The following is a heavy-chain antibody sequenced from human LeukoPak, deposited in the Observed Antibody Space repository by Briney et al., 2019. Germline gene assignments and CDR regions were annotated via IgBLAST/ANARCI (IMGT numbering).Heavy chain of an antibody. CDR2: ISASAGTS. CDR1: GFTFSSYA. CDR3: AKDHGTNWYDKYFQH. V-gene: IGHV3-23*01. J-gene: IGHJ1*01. D-gene: IGHD1-1*01. Sequence: PGRSLRLSCAASGFTFSSYAMSWVRQAPGKGLEWVSAISASAGTSYYADSVKGRFTISRDSSKNTLYLQMSSLRADDTAVYYCAKDHGTNWYDKYFQHWGHGTLVTVSS.